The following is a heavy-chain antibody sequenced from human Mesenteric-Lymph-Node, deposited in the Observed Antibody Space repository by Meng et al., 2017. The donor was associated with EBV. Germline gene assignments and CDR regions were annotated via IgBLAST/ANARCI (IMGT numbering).Heavy chain of an antibody. CDR3: ARHLTIQLWFAWFDP. Sequence: HLQPKEQGQAVLDVLEPLSLSSVTSGVSIASSCYNWGCIRQTPGTGLEWLGSIYSSWNTYYTPSLKSRLTISVDTPKNHFSLKLSSVTAAYTAVYYCARHLTIQLWFAWFDPWGQGTLVTVSS. CDR2: IYSSWNT. CDR1: GVSIASSCYN. D-gene: IGHD5-18*01. V-gene: IGHV4-39*07. J-gene: IGHJ5*02.